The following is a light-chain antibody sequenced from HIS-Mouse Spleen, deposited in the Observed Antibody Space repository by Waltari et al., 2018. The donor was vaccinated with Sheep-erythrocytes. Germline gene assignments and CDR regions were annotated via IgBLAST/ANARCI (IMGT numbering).Light chain of an antibody. J-gene: IGLJ2*01. Sequence: SYELTQPPSVSVAPGQTARLTCSGDKLGDKYACWYQQKPGQSQVLVIYQDSKRPSGIPERFSGSNSGNTATLTISGTQAMDEADYYCQAWDSSTAVFGGGTKLTVL. CDR1: KLGDKY. V-gene: IGLV3-1*01. CDR2: QDS. CDR3: QAWDSSTAV.